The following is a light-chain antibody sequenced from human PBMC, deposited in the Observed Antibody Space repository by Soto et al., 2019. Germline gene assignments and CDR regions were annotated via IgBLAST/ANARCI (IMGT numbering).Light chain of an antibody. V-gene: IGKV1-5*03. CDR2: KAS. J-gene: IGKJ2*01. CDR3: QQYNTYMYT. CDR1: QSISSW. Sequence: DIQMTQSPSTLSASVGDRVTITCRASQSISSWLAWYQQKPGKAPKLLIYKASSLESGVPLRFSGSGSGTEFTLTISSLQPDDFATYYCQQYNTYMYTFGQGIKLEIK.